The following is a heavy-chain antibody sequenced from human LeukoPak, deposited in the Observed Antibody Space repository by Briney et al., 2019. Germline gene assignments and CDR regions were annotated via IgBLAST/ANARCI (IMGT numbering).Heavy chain of an antibody. Sequence: GESLKISCKGSGYSFTGYWIGWVRRMPGKGLEWMGIVYPGDSDTRYSPSFQGQVTISADKSITTAYLQWSSLKASDSAIYYCARRRDRGRYFDLWGRGTLVTVSS. CDR2: VYPGDSDT. V-gene: IGHV5-51*01. D-gene: IGHD6-25*01. CDR3: ARRRDRGRYFDL. J-gene: IGHJ2*01. CDR1: GYSFTGYW.